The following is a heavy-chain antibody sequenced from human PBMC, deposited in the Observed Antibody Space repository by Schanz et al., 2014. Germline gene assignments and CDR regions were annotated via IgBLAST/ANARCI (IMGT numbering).Heavy chain of an antibody. Sequence: EQLVESGGGLVKPGGSLRLSCAASGFIFSSYGLHWVRQAPGKGLEWVSDISSGSSYANYADSVRGRFTISRDNSRNTLYLQMNSLRTEDTAVYYCASPSGYSDYGTYFDFWGQGTLVTVSS. CDR1: GFIFSSYG. J-gene: IGHJ4*02. CDR2: ISSGSSYA. V-gene: IGHV3-21*05. D-gene: IGHD5-12*01. CDR3: ASPSGYSDYGTYFDF.